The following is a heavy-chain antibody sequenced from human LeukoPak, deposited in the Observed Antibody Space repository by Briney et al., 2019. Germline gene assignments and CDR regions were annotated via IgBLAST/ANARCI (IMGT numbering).Heavy chain of an antibody. CDR3: ARGGGVVSSYPLDAFDI. Sequence: SETLSLTCAVYGGSFSGYDWSWIRQPPGKGLEWIGEINHSGSTNYNPSLKSRVTVSVDTSKNQFSLKLSSVTAADTAVYYCARGGGVVSSYPLDAFDIWGRGTVVTVSS. CDR1: GGSFSGYD. CDR2: INHSGST. V-gene: IGHV4-34*01. J-gene: IGHJ3*02.